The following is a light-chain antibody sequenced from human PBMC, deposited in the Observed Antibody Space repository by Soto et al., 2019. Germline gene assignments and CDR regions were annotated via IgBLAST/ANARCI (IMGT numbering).Light chain of an antibody. Sequence: DIVMTQSPATLSVAPGERVTFSCRASQGVSRKLAWYQHKPGQAPRLLISGASTGATGIPARFSGSGCGTEFYLTISSLQSEDCGIYYCQQHHTWPITFGGGTQV. V-gene: IGKV3-15*01. CDR1: QGVSRK. CDR3: QQHHTWPIT. CDR2: GAS. J-gene: IGKJ4*01.